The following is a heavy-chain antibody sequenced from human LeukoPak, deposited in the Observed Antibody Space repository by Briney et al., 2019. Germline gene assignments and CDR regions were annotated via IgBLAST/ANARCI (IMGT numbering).Heavy chain of an antibody. D-gene: IGHD3-22*01. Sequence: PSETLSLTCAVYGGSFSGYYWSWIRQPPGKGLEWIGEINHSGSTNYNPSLKSRVTISVDTSKNQFSLKLSSVTAADTAVYYCARTRTYYYDSSGYYYAEYFQHWGQGTLVTVSS. CDR3: ARTRTYYYDSSGYYYAEYFQH. CDR2: INHSGST. CDR1: GGSFSGYY. V-gene: IGHV4-34*01. J-gene: IGHJ1*01.